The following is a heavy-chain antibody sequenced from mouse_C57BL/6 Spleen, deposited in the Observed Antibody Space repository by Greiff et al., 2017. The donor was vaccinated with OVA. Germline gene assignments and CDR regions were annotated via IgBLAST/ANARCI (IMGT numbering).Heavy chain of an antibody. CDR2: IYPGSGST. CDR1: GYTFTSYW. CDR3: ARGGITTVVLDY. V-gene: IGHV1-55*01. D-gene: IGHD1-1*01. J-gene: IGHJ2*01. Sequence: QVQLQQPGAELVKPGASVKMSCKASGYTFTSYWITWVKQRPGQGLEWIGDIYPGSGSTNYNEKFKSKATLTVDTSSSTAYMQLSSLTSEDSAVYYCARGGITTVVLDYWGQGTTLTVSS.